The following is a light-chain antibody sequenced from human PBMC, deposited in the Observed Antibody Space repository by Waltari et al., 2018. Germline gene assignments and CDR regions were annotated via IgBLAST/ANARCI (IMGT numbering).Light chain of an antibody. V-gene: IGLV2-14*01. CDR2: DVS. CDR1: SNDIGLYDY. Sequence: QSALTQSAPVSGSPGQSITISCTGTSNDIGLYDYVSWYQQYPGKAPKLIIYDVSNRPSGVSNRFSGSKSGNTASLTISGLQAEDEADYYCSSYSRSSTLVVFGGGAKLTV. J-gene: IGLJ3*02. CDR3: SSYSRSSTLVV.